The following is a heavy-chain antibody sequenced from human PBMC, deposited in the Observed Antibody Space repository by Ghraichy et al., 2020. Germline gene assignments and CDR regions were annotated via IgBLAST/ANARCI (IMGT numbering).Heavy chain of an antibody. CDR3: AGYCGSGSYWFDP. CDR2: IYYSGST. D-gene: IGHD3-10*01. Sequence: SETLSLTCTASGGSISSYSWSWIRQPPGKGLEWIGYIYYSGSTNYNPSSKSRVPISVDTSKNQFSLKLNSVTAADPAVYYCAGYCGSGSYWFDPWGQGTLVTVSS. CDR1: GGSISSYS. J-gene: IGHJ5*02. V-gene: IGHV4-59*01.